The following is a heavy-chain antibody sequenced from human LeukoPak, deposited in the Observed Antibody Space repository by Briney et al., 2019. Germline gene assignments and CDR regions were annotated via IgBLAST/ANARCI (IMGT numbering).Heavy chain of an antibody. CDR1: GFTFSSYS. V-gene: IGHV3-7*01. J-gene: IGHJ6*02. Sequence: PGGSLRLSCAASGFTFSSYSMSWVRQAPGKGLEWVSNIKQDGSEKYYVDSVKGRFTISRDNAKNSLYLQMNSLRAEDTAVYYCARWDYGMDVWGQGTTVAVSS. CDR2: IKQDGSEK. CDR3: ARWDYGMDV.